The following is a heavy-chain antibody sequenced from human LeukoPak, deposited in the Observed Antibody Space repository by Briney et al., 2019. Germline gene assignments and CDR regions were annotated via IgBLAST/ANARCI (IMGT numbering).Heavy chain of an antibody. V-gene: IGHV3-74*01. CDR2: INSDGSTT. CDR3: ARDYSSWFDY. J-gene: IGHJ4*02. CDR1: GFTFSSYW. Sequence: GGSLRLSCAASGFTFSSYWIHWVRQAPGKGLVWVSIINSDGSTTNYADSVKGRFTISRDNAKNTLYLQLNSLRPEDTAVYYCARDYSSWFDYWGQGTLVTVSS. D-gene: IGHD6-6*01.